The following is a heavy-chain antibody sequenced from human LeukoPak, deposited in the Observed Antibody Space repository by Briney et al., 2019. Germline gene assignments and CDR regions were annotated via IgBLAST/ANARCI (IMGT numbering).Heavy chain of an antibody. CDR1: GXTXXXXX. J-gene: IGHJ4*02. CDR2: XXXYNDXR. Sequence: ASVKVSCKTSGXTXXXXXXSXXXXXXGXXXXWXXXXXXYNDXRNYXEXFQGRVTXPXDTSTTTAYMELRSLRSDDTAVXYCARDLIRHDTSGYTNFGFWGQGTLVTVSS. D-gene: IGHD3-22*01. V-gene: IGHV1-18*01. CDR3: ARDLIRHDTSGYTNFGF.